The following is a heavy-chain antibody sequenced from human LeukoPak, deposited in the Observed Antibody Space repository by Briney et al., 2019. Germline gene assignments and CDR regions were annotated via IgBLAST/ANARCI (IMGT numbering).Heavy chain of an antibody. CDR3: ASGPRIAINDWFDP. Sequence: SETLSLTCTVSGGSISSDAYYWSWIRQPPGKGLEWIGYIYYSGSTDYNPSLKSRVTISVDTSKNQFSLKLSSVTAADTAVYYCASGPRIAINDWFDPWGQGNLVTVSS. V-gene: IGHV4-30-4*08. CDR2: IYYSGST. J-gene: IGHJ5*02. CDR1: GGSISSDAYY. D-gene: IGHD6-13*01.